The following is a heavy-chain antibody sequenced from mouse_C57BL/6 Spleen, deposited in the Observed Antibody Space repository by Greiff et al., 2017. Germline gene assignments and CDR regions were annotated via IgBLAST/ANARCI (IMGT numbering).Heavy chain of an antibody. V-gene: IGHV1-64*01. CDR2: IHPNSGST. J-gene: IGHJ3*01. CDR1: GYTFTSYW. D-gene: IGHD2-3*01. CDR3: ARLGYYDWFAY. Sequence: QVQLQQSGAELVKPGASVKLSCKASGYTFTSYWMHWVKQRPGQGLEWIGMIHPNSGSTNYNEKFKSKATLTVDKSSSTAYMQLSSLTSEDSAVYYCARLGYYDWFAYWGQGTLVTVSA.